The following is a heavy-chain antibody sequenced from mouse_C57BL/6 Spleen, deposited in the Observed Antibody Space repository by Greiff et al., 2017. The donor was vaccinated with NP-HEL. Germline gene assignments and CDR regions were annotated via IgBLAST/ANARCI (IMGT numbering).Heavy chain of an antibody. V-gene: IGHV1-19*01. CDR1: GYTFTDYY. CDR2: INPYNGCT. J-gene: IGHJ4*01. Sequence: EVQLQQSGPVLVKPGASVKMSCKASGYTFTDYYMNWVKQSHGKSLEWIGVINPYNGCTSYHQKFKGKATFTVDKSSSTAYMELNSLTSEDSAVYYGAREEDYSNYYAMDYWGQGTSVTVSS. D-gene: IGHD2-5*01. CDR3: AREEDYSNYYAMDY.